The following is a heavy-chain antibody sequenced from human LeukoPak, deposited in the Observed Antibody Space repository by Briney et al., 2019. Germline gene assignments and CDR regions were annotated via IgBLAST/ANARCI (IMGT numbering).Heavy chain of an antibody. CDR3: ARGGSVTYRIDY. CDR1: GVSIISNNW. Sequence: PSGTLSLTCAVSGVSIISNNWWSWIRQPPGKGLEWIGSIYYSGSTYYNPSFKSRVTISIDTSKNQFSLMLSSVTAADTAVYYCARGGSVTYRIDYWGQGTLVTVSS. V-gene: IGHV4-39*01. CDR2: IYYSGST. D-gene: IGHD1-14*01. J-gene: IGHJ4*02.